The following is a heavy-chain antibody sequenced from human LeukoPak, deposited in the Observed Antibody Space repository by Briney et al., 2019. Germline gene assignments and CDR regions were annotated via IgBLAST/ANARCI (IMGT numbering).Heavy chain of an antibody. D-gene: IGHD5-12*01. Sequence: GGSLRLSCAGSGFRFSDYYMSWMRQAPGKGLEWVAYISTSSRLTTYADSVKGRFTISRDNAKNSLYLQMNSLRAEDTAVYYCSGGSESDYFFYYGVDVWGQGTTVTVSS. CDR2: ISTSSRLT. V-gene: IGHV3-11*06. CDR3: SGGSESDYFFYYGVDV. J-gene: IGHJ6*02. CDR1: GFRFSDYY.